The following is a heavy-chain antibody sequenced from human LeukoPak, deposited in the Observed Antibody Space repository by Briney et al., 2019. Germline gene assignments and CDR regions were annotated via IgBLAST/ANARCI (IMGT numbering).Heavy chain of an antibody. D-gene: IGHD6-13*01. V-gene: IGHV1-18*01. CDR3: ASRAEPGTFGAFDI. CDR2: SSAYNGNT. Sequence: ASVKVSCKSSGNTFTRYGISWVRQAPGQGLEWMGWSSAYNGNTDYAQKFQGRVIMTTDTSTTTAYMELRSLRSYDTAVYYCASRAEPGTFGAFDIWGQGTMVTVSS. J-gene: IGHJ3*02. CDR1: GNTFTRYG.